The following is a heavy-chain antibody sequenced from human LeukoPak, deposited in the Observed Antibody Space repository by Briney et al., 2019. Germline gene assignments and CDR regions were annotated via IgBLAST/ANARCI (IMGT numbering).Heavy chain of an antibody. J-gene: IGHJ4*02. Sequence: GGSLRLSCAASGFIFSSYAMHWVRQAPGKGLEWVAVIWYDGSNKYYADSVKGRFTISRDNSKNTLYLQMNSLRAEDTAVYYCARDRCSGTSCYRPNIDYWGQGTLVTVSS. D-gene: IGHD2-2*01. CDR2: IWYDGSNK. V-gene: IGHV3-33*08. CDR3: ARDRCSGTSCYRPNIDY. CDR1: GFIFSSYA.